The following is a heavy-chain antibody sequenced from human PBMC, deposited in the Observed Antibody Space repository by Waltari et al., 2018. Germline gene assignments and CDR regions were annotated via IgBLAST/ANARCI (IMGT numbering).Heavy chain of an antibody. J-gene: IGHJ4*02. CDR2: IYSGGST. D-gene: IGHD5-12*01. Sequence: EVQLVESGGGLIQPGGSLRLSCAASGFTVSSNYMSWVRQAPGKGLGCVSVIYSGGSTYYADSVKGRFTISRDNSKNTLYLQMNSLRAEDTAVYYCASGRRDGYNFYDYWGQGTLVTVSS. V-gene: IGHV3-53*01. CDR1: GFTVSSNY. CDR3: ASGRRDGYNFYDY.